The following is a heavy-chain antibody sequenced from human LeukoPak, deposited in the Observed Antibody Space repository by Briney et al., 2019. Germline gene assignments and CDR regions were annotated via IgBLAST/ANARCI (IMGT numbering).Heavy chain of an antibody. CDR2: ISSSGSTI. CDR3: ARVFRDIVVVPAAMTVPSVHIDYYYGMDV. Sequence: GGSLRLSCAASGFTFSSYSMNWVRQAPGKGLEWVSYISSSGSTIYYADSVKGRFTISRDNAKNSLYLQMNSLRAEDTAVYYCARVFRDIVVVPAAMTVPSVHIDYYYGMDVWGQGTTVTVSS. D-gene: IGHD2-2*01. CDR1: GFTFSSYS. V-gene: IGHV3-48*04. J-gene: IGHJ6*02.